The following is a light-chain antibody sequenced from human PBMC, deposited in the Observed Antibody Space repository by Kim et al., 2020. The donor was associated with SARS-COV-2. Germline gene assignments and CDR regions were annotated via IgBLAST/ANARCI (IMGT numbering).Light chain of an antibody. CDR2: GAS. CDR3: QYYGTSLT. J-gene: IGKJ3*01. Sequence: PGERASLSCRASPSVSASYLAWYQQKPGQAPRLLIYGASSRATGIPDRFSGSGSGTDFTLTINRLEPEDIAVYYCQYYGTSLTFVPGTKVDI. V-gene: IGKV3-20*01. CDR1: PSVSASY.